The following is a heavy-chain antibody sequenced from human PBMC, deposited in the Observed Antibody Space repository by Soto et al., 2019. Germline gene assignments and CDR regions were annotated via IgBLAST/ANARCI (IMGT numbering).Heavy chain of an antibody. Sequence: SETLSLTCTVSGGSISSYYWSWIRQPAGKGLEWIGRIYTSGSTNYNPSLKSRVTMSVDTSKNQFSLKLSSVTAADTAVYYCAREGYYYDSSGYPYFDDWGQGTLVTVSS. J-gene: IGHJ4*02. V-gene: IGHV4-4*07. CDR2: IYTSGST. CDR3: AREGYYYDSSGYPYFDD. CDR1: GGSISSYY. D-gene: IGHD3-22*01.